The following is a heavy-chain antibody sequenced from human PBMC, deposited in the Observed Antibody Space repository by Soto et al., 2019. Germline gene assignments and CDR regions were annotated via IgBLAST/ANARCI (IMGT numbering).Heavy chain of an antibody. D-gene: IGHD6-19*01. CDR1: GFTFSGSA. CDR3: TRALSSGLDS. J-gene: IGHJ4*02. V-gene: IGHV3-73*02. Sequence: EVQLVESGGGLVQPGGSLKLSCAASGFTFSGSAMHWVRQASGKGLEWVGRIRSKANSYATAYAASVKGRFTISREDSKNTAYLQMNSLKTEDTAVYYCTRALSSGLDSWGQGTLVTVSS. CDR2: IRSKANSYAT.